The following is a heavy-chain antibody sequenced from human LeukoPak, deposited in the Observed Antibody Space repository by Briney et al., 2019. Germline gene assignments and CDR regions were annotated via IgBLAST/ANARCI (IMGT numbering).Heavy chain of an antibody. CDR2: ISGSGGST. CDR3: AKDQGIGLYRDYYYYYGMDV. J-gene: IGHJ6*02. Sequence: GGSLRLSCAASGFTFSSYAMSWVRQAPGKGLEWVSAISGSGGSTYYADSVKGRFTISRDNSKNTLYLQMNSLRAEDTAVYYCAKDQGIGLYRDYYYYYGMDVWGQGTTVTVSS. CDR1: GFTFSSYA. D-gene: IGHD2-8*01. V-gene: IGHV3-23*01.